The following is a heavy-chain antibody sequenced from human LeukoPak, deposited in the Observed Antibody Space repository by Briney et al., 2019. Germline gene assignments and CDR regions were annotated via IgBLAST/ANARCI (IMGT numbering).Heavy chain of an antibody. V-gene: IGHV1-2*02. Sequence: ASVKVSCKASGYTFTGYYMHWVRQAPGQGLEWMGWINPNSGGTNYAQKFQGRVTMTRDTSISTAYMELSRLRSDDTAVYYCARVPISLFYYDSSGTFDYWGQGTLVTVSS. CDR2: INPNSGGT. CDR1: GYTFTGYY. D-gene: IGHD3-22*01. CDR3: ARVPISLFYYDSSGTFDY. J-gene: IGHJ4*02.